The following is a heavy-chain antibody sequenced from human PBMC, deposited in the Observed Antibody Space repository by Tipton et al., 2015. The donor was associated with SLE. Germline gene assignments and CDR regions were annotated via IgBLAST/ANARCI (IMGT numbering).Heavy chain of an antibody. Sequence: TLSLTCTVSGGSISSGSYYWSWIRQPAGKGLEWIGRIYTSGSTNYNPSLKSRVTISVDTSKNQFSLKLSSVTAADTAVYYCARLSTRGWFDLWGRGTLVTVSS. V-gene: IGHV4-61*02. J-gene: IGHJ2*01. CDR2: IYTSGST. CDR1: GGSISSGSYY. CDR3: ARLSTRGWFDL. D-gene: IGHD2/OR15-2a*01.